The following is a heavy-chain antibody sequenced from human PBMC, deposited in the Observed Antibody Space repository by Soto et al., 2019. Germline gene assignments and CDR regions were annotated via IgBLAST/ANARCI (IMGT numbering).Heavy chain of an antibody. CDR3: ANLMGSYYYDSSGYK. CDR1: GFTFSSYA. Sequence: PVGSLRLSCAASGFTFSSYAMSWVRQAPGKGLEWVSAISGSGGSTYYADSVKGRFTISRDNSKNTLYLQMNSLRAEDTAVYYCANLMGSYYYDSSGYKWGQGTLVTVSS. V-gene: IGHV3-23*01. D-gene: IGHD3-22*01. J-gene: IGHJ4*02. CDR2: ISGSGGST.